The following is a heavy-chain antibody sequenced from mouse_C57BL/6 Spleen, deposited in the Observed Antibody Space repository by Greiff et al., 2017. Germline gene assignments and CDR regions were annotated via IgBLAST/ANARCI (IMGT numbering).Heavy chain of an antibody. J-gene: IGHJ4*01. CDR2: IDPEDGET. Sequence: EVKLMESGAELVKPGASVKLSCTASGFNIKDYYMHWVKQRTEQGLEWIGRIDPEDGETKYAPKFQGKATITADTSSNTAYLQLSSLTSEDTAVYYCASPTVESSYAMDYWGQGTSVTVSS. CDR1: GFNIKDYY. CDR3: ASPTVESSYAMDY. V-gene: IGHV14-2*01. D-gene: IGHD1-1*01.